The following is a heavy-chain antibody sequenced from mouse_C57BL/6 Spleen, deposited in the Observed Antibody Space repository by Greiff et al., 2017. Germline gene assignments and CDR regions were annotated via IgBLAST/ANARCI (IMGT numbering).Heavy chain of an antibody. CDR1: GYTFTSYW. D-gene: IGHD2-4*01. CDR2: IDPNSGGT. J-gene: IGHJ4*01. Sequence: VQLQQPGAELVKPGASVKLSCKASGYTFTSYWMHWVKQRPGRGLEWIGRIDPNSGGTKYNEKFKSKATLTVDKPSSTAYMQISSLTSEDSAVYYCARDYDYDRYAMDYWGQGTSVTVSS. V-gene: IGHV1-72*01. CDR3: ARDYDYDRYAMDY.